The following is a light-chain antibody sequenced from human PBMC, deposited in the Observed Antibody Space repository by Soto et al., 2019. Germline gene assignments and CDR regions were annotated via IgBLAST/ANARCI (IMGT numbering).Light chain of an antibody. CDR1: QSVLYSSNNKNY. Sequence: DIVMTQSPDSLAVSLGERATINCKSSQSVLYSSNNKNYLAWYQQKPGQPPKLLIYWASTRESGVPDRFSGSGYGTDFTLTISSLQAEDVAVYYCQQYYSTSTWTFGQGTKVEIK. J-gene: IGKJ1*01. CDR2: WAS. V-gene: IGKV4-1*01. CDR3: QQYYSTSTWT.